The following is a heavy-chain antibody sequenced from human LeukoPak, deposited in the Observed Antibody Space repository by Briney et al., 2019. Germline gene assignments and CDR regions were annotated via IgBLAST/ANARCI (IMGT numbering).Heavy chain of an antibody. CDR2: IYPGDSHT. V-gene: IGHV5-51*01. J-gene: IGHJ4*02. CDR3: ARLLGSSSSSWASFDY. CDR1: GYSFTTYW. D-gene: IGHD6-13*01. Sequence: GESLKISCKGSGYSFTTYWIGWVRQIPGKGLEWMGIIYPGDSHTMYSPSFRGQVTMSADKSISTAYLQWSSLKASDTAMYYCARLLGSSSSSWASFDYWGQGTLVTVSP.